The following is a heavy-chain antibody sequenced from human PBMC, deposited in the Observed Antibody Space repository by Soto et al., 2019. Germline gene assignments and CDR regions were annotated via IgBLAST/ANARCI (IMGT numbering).Heavy chain of an antibody. CDR1: GYTLTELS. D-gene: IGHD2-15*01. J-gene: IGHJ3*02. Sequence: ASVKVSCKVSGYTLTELSMHWVRQAPGKGLEWMGGFDPEDGETIYAQKFQGRVTMTEDTSTDTAYMELSSLRSEDTAVYYCATSGGGSSFASFDIWGQGTMVTVSS. CDR2: FDPEDGET. V-gene: IGHV1-24*01. CDR3: ATSGGGSSFASFDI.